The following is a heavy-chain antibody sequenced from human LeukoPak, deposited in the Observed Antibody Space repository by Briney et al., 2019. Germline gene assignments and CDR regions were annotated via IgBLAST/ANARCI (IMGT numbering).Heavy chain of an antibody. V-gene: IGHV3-30-3*01. CDR2: ISFDGSNK. CDR3: ATSLRGVPDY. J-gene: IGHJ4*02. Sequence: PGRSLRLSCAASGFTFSSYALHWVRQAPGKGLEWVAVISFDGSNKYYTDSVKGRFTISRDNSKNTLFLQMSSPRAEDTAVYYCATSLRGVPDYWGQGTLVTVSS. CDR1: GFTFSSYA. D-gene: IGHD3-10*01.